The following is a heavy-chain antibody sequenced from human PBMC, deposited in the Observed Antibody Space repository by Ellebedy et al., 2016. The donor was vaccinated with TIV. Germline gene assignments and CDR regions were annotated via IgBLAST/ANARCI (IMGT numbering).Heavy chain of an antibody. CDR1: TYSFSSYW. CDR2: IYPGDSDT. D-gene: IGHD6-6*01. Sequence: GESLKISCKASTYSFSSYWIGWVRHVPGKGLEWMGVIYPGDSDTRYSPSFQGQVTISADKSISTAYLQWSSLKASDTAIYYCAGLQMSNYFDYWGQGTLVTVSS. J-gene: IGHJ4*02. V-gene: IGHV5-51*01. CDR3: AGLQMSNYFDY.